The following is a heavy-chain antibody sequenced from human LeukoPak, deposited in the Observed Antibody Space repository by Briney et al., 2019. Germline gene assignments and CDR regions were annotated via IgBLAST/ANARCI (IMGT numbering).Heavy chain of an antibody. Sequence: PGGSLRLSCAASGFPLSGYSMNWVRQAPGNGLEWVSSISGSTNYIYYADSMKGRFTISRDNARNSLYLQMNSLRAEDTAVYYCVRVGYCSSSTCRNYFDYWGQGTLVTVSS. D-gene: IGHD2-2*01. V-gene: IGHV3-21*01. CDR1: GFPLSGYS. CDR3: VRVGYCSSSTCRNYFDY. J-gene: IGHJ4*02. CDR2: ISGSTNYI.